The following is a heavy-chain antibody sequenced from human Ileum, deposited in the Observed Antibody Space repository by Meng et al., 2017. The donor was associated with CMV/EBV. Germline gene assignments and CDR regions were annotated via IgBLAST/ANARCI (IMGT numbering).Heavy chain of an antibody. CDR2: ISTSGST. J-gene: IGHJ4*02. Sequence: QVQLLESGPGLVSPSETLSLTCTVSGGSISSYYWSWIRQPAGKGLEWIGRISTSGSTNYNPSLKSRVTMSVDASKNQFSLKLTSVTAADTAVYFCARTYSSSSGITFDYWGQGTLVTVSS. V-gene: IGHV4-4*07. CDR3: ARTYSSSSGITFDY. CDR1: GGSISSYY. D-gene: IGHD6-6*01.